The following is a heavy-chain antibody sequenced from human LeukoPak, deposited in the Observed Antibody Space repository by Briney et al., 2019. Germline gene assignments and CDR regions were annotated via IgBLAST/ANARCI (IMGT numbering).Heavy chain of an antibody. CDR2: FSGSGGST. D-gene: IGHD3-22*01. CDR3: AKVDYYDSSGNYPNWFDP. V-gene: IGHV3-23*01. CDR1: GFTFSSYG. J-gene: IGHJ5*02. Sequence: PGGTLRLSCAASGFTFSSYGMSWVRQAPGKGLEWVSAFSGSGGSTYYADSLKGRFTISRDNYKNTLYLQMNSLRAEDTAVYYCAKVDYYDSSGNYPNWFDPWGQGTLVTVSS.